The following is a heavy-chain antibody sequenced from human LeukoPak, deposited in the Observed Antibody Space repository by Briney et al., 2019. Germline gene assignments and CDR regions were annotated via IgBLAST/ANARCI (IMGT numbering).Heavy chain of an antibody. J-gene: IGHJ3*02. D-gene: IGHD6-13*01. CDR2: IRSDGGDK. CDR3: AKYYSSSWYNSETGAFDI. Sequence: TGGSLRLSCAASGFTFSSYGMHWVRQAPGKGLEWVAFIRSDGGDKYYADSVKGRFTISRDNSKNTLYLQMNSLRAEDTAVYYCAKYYSSSWYNSETGAFDIWGQGTMVTVSS. V-gene: IGHV3-30*02. CDR1: GFTFSSYG.